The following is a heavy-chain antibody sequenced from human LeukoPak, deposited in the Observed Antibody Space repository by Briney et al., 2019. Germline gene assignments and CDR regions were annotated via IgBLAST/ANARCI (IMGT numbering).Heavy chain of an antibody. CDR1: GDTFATYW. D-gene: IGHD2-8*01. V-gene: IGHV5-51*01. CDR2: IYPGDSDI. J-gene: IGHJ4*02. CDR3: ARLVSDSRCPNGVCPQGGYY. Sequence: GESLKISCKGSGDTFATYWIGWVRQMPVKGLEWMGIIYPGDSDIRYSPSFQGQVTISADKSINTAYLQWNSLKASDSALYFCARLVSDSRCPNGVCPQGGYYWGQGTLVTVCS.